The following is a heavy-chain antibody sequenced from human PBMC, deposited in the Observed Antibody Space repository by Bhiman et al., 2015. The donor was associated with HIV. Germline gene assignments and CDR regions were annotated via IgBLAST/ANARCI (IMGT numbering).Heavy chain of an antibody. CDR2: IGSSRSII. D-gene: IGHD6-13*01. CDR3: ARGERGIAAAAYFDY. V-gene: IGHV3-48*01. Sequence: EVQLVESGGGLVQPGESLRLSCVASGFTFSTYSMVWVRQAPGKGLEWISYIGSSRSIIHYADSVKGRFTISRDNSKNTLYLQMNSLRPEDTAVYYCARGERGIAAAAYFDYWGQGTLVTVSS. J-gene: IGHJ4*02. CDR1: GFTFSTYS.